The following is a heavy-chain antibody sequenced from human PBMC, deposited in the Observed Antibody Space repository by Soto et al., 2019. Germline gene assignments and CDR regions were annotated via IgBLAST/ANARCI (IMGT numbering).Heavy chain of an antibody. CDR3: ARAQAPPGSDVGYFDWLLPTPYYGMDV. J-gene: IGHJ6*02. V-gene: IGHV1-8*01. CDR2: MNPNSGNT. CDR1: GYTFTSYD. Sequence: ASVKVSCKASGYTFTSYDINWARQATGQGLEWMGWMNPNSGNTGYAQKFQGRVTMTRNTSISTAYMELSSLRSEDTAVYYCARAQAPPGSDVGYFDWLLPTPYYGMDVWGQGTTVTVS. D-gene: IGHD3-9*01.